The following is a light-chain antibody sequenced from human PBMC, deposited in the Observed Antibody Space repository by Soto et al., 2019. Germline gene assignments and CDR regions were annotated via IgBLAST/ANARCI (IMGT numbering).Light chain of an antibody. V-gene: IGKV1-5*03. CDR2: KTS. Sequence: DVQLTQSPSTRSAFVGDTVTITCRASQSVDIWLAWYQQRPGKAPQLLIYKTSTLQTGVPSRFSGSGSGTNFTLTITSLQPEYSASYYCHQYDGTPYTFGQGSKLEI. CDR3: HQYDGTPYT. J-gene: IGKJ2*01. CDR1: QSVDIW.